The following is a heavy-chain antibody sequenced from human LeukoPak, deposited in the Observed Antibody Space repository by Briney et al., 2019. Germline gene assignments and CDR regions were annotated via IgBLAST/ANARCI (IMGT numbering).Heavy chain of an antibody. V-gene: IGHV3-23*01. CDR1: GFTFSSYA. J-gene: IGHJ4*02. CDR3: TRRSAYGDSFDY. D-gene: IGHD4-17*01. Sequence: GGSLRLSCAASGFTFSSYAMSWVRQAPGKGLEWVSAISGSGGSTYYADSVKGRFTISRDNSKNTLYLQMNSLKTEDTAVYYCTRRSAYGDSFDYWGQGTLVTVSS. CDR2: ISGSGGST.